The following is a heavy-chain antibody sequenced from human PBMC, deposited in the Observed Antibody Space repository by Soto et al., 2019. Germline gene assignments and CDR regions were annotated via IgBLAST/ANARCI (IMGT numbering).Heavy chain of an antibody. Sequence: QVQLQESGPGLVKPSQTLSLTCTVSGGSISSGDYYWSWIRQHPGQGLEWIGYIHYSGSTYYNPSLKSRFTISVDSSKNQFSLKLNSVTAADTAVYYCARDGGYSGFGFGRMDVWGHGTTVTVSS. J-gene: IGHJ6*02. V-gene: IGHV4-31*03. CDR2: IHYSGST. CDR1: GGSISSGDYY. D-gene: IGHD5-12*01. CDR3: ARDGGYSGFGFGRMDV.